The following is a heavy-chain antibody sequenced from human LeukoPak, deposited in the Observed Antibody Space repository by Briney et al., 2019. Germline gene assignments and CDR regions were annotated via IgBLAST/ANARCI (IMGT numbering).Heavy chain of an antibody. Sequence: PGGSLRLSCAASGFTFSGSSMHWVRQASGKGLEWVGRIRSKANGYATAYAASVKGRFSISRDDSKNTAYLQINSLKTEDTAVYYCTSTLPEYGMDVWGKGTTVTVSS. CDR1: GFTFSGSS. CDR2: IRSKANGYAT. J-gene: IGHJ6*04. V-gene: IGHV3-73*01. CDR3: TSTLPEYGMDV.